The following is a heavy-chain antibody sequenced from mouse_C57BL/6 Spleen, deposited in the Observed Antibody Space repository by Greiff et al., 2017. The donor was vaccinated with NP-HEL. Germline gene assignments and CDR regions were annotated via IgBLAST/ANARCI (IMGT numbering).Heavy chain of an antibody. CDR3: ARYYYGSLAY. D-gene: IGHD1-1*01. V-gene: IGHV1-82*01. Sequence: VQLVESGPELVKPGASVKISCKASGYAFSSSWMNWVKQRPGKGLEWIGRIYPGDGDTNYNGKFKGKATLTADKSSSTAYMQLSSLTSEDSAVYFCARYYYGSLAYWGQGTLVTVSA. CDR2: IYPGDGDT. J-gene: IGHJ3*01. CDR1: GYAFSSSW.